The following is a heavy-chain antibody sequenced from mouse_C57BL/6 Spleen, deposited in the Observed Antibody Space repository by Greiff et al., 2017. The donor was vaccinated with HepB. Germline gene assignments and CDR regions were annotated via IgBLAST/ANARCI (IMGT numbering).Heavy chain of an antibody. J-gene: IGHJ2*01. Sequence: VQLQQSGAELVRPGASVTLSCKASGYTFTDYEMHWVKQTPVHGLEWIGAIDPETGGTAYNEKFKSKATLTVDKSSSTAYMQLSSLTSEDSAVYYCASYYGPDYWGQGTTLTVSS. D-gene: IGHD2-1*01. CDR3: ASYYGPDY. CDR2: IDPETGGT. V-gene: IGHV1-15*01. CDR1: GYTFTDYE.